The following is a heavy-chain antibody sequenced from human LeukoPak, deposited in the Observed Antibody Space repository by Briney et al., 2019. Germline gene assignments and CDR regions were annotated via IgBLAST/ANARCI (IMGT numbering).Heavy chain of an antibody. Sequence: GRSLRLSCEASGFTFSTYAMHWVRQAPGKGLEWVALISHDGSDKNYADSVKGRFTISRDNSNSTLYLQMDSLRGDDAAVYYCARDAGYSGYDRTYGMDVWGQGTTVTVSS. CDR1: GFTFSTYA. D-gene: IGHD5-12*01. CDR3: ARDAGYSGYDRTYGMDV. V-gene: IGHV3-30*03. CDR2: ISHDGSDK. J-gene: IGHJ6*02.